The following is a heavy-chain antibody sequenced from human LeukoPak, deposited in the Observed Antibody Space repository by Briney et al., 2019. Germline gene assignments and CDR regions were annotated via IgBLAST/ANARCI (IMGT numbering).Heavy chain of an antibody. J-gene: IGHJ6*03. D-gene: IGHD1-14*01. CDR1: GFTVSSNE. CDR2: ISYDGSNK. V-gene: IGHV3-30*04. Sequence: GGSLRLSCAASGFTVSSNEMSWVRQAPGKGLEWVAVISYDGSNKYYADSVKGRFTISRDNSKNTLYLQMNSLRAEDTAVYYCARAGITGFWGPNYYYMDVWGKGTTVTVSS. CDR3: ARAGITGFWGPNYYYMDV.